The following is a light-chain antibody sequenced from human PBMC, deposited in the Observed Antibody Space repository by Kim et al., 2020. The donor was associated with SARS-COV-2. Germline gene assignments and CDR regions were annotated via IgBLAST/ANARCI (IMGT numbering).Light chain of an antibody. CDR2: GAS. V-gene: IGKV3-15*01. J-gene: IGKJ1*01. CDR3: QQYDDWPPWT. Sequence: SPGERATLACRASQSVGSNVAWYQQKPGQAPRLLIYGASTRATDIPARFSGSVSGTEFTLIISSLQSEDLADYFCQQYDDWPPWTFGQGTKVDIK. CDR1: QSVGSN.